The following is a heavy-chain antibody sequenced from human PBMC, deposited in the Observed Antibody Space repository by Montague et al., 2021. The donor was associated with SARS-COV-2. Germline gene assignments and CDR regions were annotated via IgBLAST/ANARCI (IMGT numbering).Heavy chain of an antibody. CDR3: ARGGGYCSGGSCYYWFDP. Sequence: SETLSLTCTVSGDSISSYYWNWIRQPPGKGLEWIGYIYNSGTTNYNPPVKSRVTISVDTSKNQFSLKLNSVTAADTAVYYCARGGGYCSGGSCYYWFDPWGQGTLVTVSS. V-gene: IGHV4-59*01. CDR2: IYNSGTT. D-gene: IGHD2-15*01. CDR1: GDSISSYY. J-gene: IGHJ5*02.